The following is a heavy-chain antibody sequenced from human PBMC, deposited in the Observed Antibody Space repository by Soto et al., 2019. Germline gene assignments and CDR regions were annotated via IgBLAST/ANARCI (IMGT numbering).Heavy chain of an antibody. J-gene: IGHJ4*02. Sequence: GGSLRLSCAASGFTFSSYGMHWVRQAPGKGLEWVAVISYDGSNKYYADSVKGRFTISRDNSKNTLYLQMNSLRAEDTAVYYCAKDGVDTAMVQTFDYWGQGTLVTVSS. CDR2: ISYDGSNK. D-gene: IGHD5-18*01. CDR1: GFTFSSYG. V-gene: IGHV3-30*18. CDR3: AKDGVDTAMVQTFDY.